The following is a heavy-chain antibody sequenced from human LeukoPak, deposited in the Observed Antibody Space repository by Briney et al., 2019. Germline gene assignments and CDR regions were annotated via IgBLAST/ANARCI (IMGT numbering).Heavy chain of an antibody. CDR1: GVSISTRNYY. Sequence: SETLSLTCTVSGVSISTRNYYWSWIRQPAGKGLEWTGRIYSSGSTNYNPSLKSRVTMSLDTSKNQFSLKLSSVTAADTAVYYCVRGAYYFDYWGQGTLVTVSS. CDR3: VRGAYYFDY. D-gene: IGHD3-10*01. CDR2: IYSSGST. V-gene: IGHV4-61*02. J-gene: IGHJ4*02.